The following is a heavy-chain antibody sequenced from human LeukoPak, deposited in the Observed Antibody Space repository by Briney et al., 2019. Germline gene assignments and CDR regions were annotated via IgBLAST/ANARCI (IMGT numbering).Heavy chain of an antibody. V-gene: IGHV3-7*01. CDR3: ARDQAPTYYYDFWSGYIDY. Sequence: GGSLRLSCAASGFTFSSYWMSWVRQAPGKGLEWVANIKQDGSEKYYVDSVKGRFTISRDNAKSSLYLQMNSLRAEDTAVYYCARDQAPTYYYDFWSGYIDYWGQGTLVTVSS. CDR2: IKQDGSEK. D-gene: IGHD3-3*01. CDR1: GFTFSSYW. J-gene: IGHJ4*02.